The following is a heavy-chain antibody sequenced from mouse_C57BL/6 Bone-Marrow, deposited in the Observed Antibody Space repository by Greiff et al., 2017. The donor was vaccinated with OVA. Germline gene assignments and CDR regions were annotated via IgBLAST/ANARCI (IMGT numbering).Heavy chain of an antibody. CDR2: INPNYGTT. J-gene: IGHJ2*01. Sequence: VQLKQSGPELVKPGASVKISCKASGYSFTDYNMNWVKQSNGKSLEWIGVINPNYGTTSYNQKFKGKATLTVDQSSSTAYMQLNSLTSEDSSVYYCARRGDLYSTYGGLFDYWGQGTTLTVSS. V-gene: IGHV1-39*01. CDR1: GYSFTDYN. CDR3: ARRGDLYSTYGGLFDY. D-gene: IGHD2-5*01.